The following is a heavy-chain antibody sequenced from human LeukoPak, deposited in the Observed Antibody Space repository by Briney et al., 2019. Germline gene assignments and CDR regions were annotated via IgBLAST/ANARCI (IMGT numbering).Heavy chain of an antibody. D-gene: IGHD3-10*01. Sequence: ASVKVSCKSSGYTFTSYDISWVRQATGQGLEWMGWMNPNIGSTGYAQKIQGRVTMPRNPSLNTAYMELSSLRSEDTAVYYCASIPLIWFGELPSEYGMDVWGQGTTVTVSS. CDR2: MNPNIGST. CDR1: GYTFTSYD. J-gene: IGHJ6*02. V-gene: IGHV1-8*01. CDR3: ASIPLIWFGELPSEYGMDV.